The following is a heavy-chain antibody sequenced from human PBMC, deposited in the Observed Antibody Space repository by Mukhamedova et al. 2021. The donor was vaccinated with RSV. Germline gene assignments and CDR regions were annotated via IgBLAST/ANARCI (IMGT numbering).Heavy chain of an antibody. Sequence: VRQAPGKGLEWVAVIYTGGSTYYVDSVKGRFTVSRDNSKNTFYLQMNSLRAEDTAVYYCERVGGRVAFLEWLTFGYWGQGTLVTVS. CDR3: ERVGGRVAFLEWLTFGY. V-gene: IGHV3-53*01. CDR2: IYTGGST. J-gene: IGHJ4*02. D-gene: IGHD3-3*02.